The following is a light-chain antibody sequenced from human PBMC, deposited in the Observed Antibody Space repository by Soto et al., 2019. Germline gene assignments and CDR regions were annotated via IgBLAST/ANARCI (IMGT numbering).Light chain of an antibody. V-gene: IGKV3-20*01. J-gene: IGKJ1*01. CDR2: GAS. CDR3: QQYGSAPWT. CDR1: QSVGNNY. Sequence: EIVLTQSPGTLSLSPGERATLSCRASQSVGNNYLAWHQQKPGQAPRPLIYGASTRATGIPDRFSGSGSGTDFTLTISRLEPEDFAVYYCQQYGSAPWTFGQGTKEEIK.